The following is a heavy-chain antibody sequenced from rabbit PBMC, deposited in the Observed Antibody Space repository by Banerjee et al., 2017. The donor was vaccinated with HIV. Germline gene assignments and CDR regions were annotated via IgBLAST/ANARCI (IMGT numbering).Heavy chain of an antibody. Sequence: QEQLVESGGGLVQPEGSLTVTCTASGFSFSDGYVMYWVRQAPGKGLEWIGCINSFSGRPVYATWAIGRFTISRASWTTVTLQMTGLTAADTATYFCARDLPGVIGWNLNLWGPGTLVTVS. CDR2: INSFSGRP. J-gene: IGHJ4*01. D-gene: IGHD1-1*01. CDR1: GFSFSDGYV. CDR3: ARDLPGVIGWNLNL. V-gene: IGHV1S45*01.